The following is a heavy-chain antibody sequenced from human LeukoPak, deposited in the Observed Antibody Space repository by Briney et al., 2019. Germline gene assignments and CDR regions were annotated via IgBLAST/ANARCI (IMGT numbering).Heavy chain of an antibody. Sequence: SETLSLTCAVYGGSFSGYYWSWIRRPPGKGLEWIGEINHSGSTNYNPSLKSRVTISVDTSKNQFSLKLSSVTAADTAVYYCARGRIFGSGSYYTGNWFDPWGQGTLVTVSS. CDR1: GGSFSGYY. D-gene: IGHD3-10*01. CDR2: INHSGST. V-gene: IGHV4-34*01. CDR3: ARGRIFGSGSYYTGNWFDP. J-gene: IGHJ5*02.